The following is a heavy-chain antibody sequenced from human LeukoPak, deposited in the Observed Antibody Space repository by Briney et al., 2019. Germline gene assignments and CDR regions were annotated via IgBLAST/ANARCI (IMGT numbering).Heavy chain of an antibody. Sequence: ASVKVSCKASGYTFTSYDINWVRQATGQGLEWMGWMNPNGGNTGYAQKFQGRVTMTSNTSISTAYMELSSLRSEDTAVYYCARVYSSSWYQGSADPWGQGTLVTVSS. CDR2: MNPNGGNT. V-gene: IGHV1-8*02. J-gene: IGHJ5*02. D-gene: IGHD6-13*01. CDR3: ARVYSSSWYQGSADP. CDR1: GYTFTSYD.